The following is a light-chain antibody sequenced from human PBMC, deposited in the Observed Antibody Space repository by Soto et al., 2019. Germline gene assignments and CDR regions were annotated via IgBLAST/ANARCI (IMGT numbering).Light chain of an antibody. CDR3: QQYYSTPFA. V-gene: IGKV4-1*01. CDR2: WAS. Sequence: VLTQSPATLSLSPGERATLSCRASRSISTYLAWYQQKPRQPPNLLIYWASTRESGVPDRFSGSGSGTDFTLTISSLQAEDVAVYYCQQYYSTPFAFGGGTKVEIK. CDR1: RSISTY. J-gene: IGKJ4*01.